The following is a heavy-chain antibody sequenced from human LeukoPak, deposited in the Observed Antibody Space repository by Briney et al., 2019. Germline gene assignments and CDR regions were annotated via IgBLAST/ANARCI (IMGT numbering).Heavy chain of an antibody. CDR2: ISSSGDYI. J-gene: IGHJ5*02. D-gene: IGHD3-10*01. CDR1: GFIFSSYS. V-gene: IGHV3-21*01. Sequence: GGSLRLSCAASGFIFSSYSMKWVRQAPGKGLEWVSSISSSGDYIYYADSVKGRFTISRGNAKNSLYLQMNSLRAEDTALYYCGLYYGSWSYYILAWGQGTLVTVSS. CDR3: GLYYGSWSYYILA.